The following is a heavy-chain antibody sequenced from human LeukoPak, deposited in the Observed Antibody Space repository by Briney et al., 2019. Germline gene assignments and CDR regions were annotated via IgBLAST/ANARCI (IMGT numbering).Heavy chain of an antibody. CDR3: ARDQFYAFDI. Sequence: PGGSLRLSCAASGFTFSSYWMHWVRQVPGKGLVWVSRIDGDGTNTNYADSVKGRFTISRDDAKNTLYLQMNSLRDEDTAVYYCARDQFYAFDIWGQGTMVTVSS. V-gene: IGHV3-74*01. CDR2: IDGDGTNT. CDR1: GFTFSSYW. J-gene: IGHJ3*02.